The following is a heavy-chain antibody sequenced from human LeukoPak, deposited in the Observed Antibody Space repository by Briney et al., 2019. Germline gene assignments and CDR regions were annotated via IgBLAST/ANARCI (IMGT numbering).Heavy chain of an antibody. CDR2: ISAYNGNT. Sequence: ASVKVSCKASGNTFTSYGISWVRQAPGQGLGWMGWISAYNGNTNYAQKLQGRVTMTTDTSTSTAYMELRSLRSDDTAVYYCARDPGELLPPDYWGQGTLVTVSS. CDR1: GNTFTSYG. CDR3: ARDPGELLPPDY. J-gene: IGHJ4*02. D-gene: IGHD3-10*01. V-gene: IGHV1-18*01.